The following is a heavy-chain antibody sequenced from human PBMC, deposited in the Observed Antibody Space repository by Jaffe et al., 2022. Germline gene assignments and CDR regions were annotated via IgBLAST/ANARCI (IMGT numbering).Heavy chain of an antibody. J-gene: IGHJ6*03. Sequence: EVQLLESGGGLVQPGGSLRLSCAASGFTFSSYAMSWVRQAPGKGLEWVSAISGSGGSTYYADSVKGRFTISRDNSKNTLYLQMNSLRAEDTAVYYCAKDLNAVHYYGSGSPGYYYYYYYMDVWGKGTTVTVSS. CDR1: GFTFSSYA. V-gene: IGHV3-23*01. CDR2: ISGSGGST. CDR3: AKDLNAVHYYGSGSPGYYYYYYYMDV. D-gene: IGHD3-10*01.